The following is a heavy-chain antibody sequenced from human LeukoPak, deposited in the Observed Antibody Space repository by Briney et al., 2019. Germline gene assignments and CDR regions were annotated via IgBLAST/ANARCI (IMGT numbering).Heavy chain of an antibody. V-gene: IGHV1-2*06. Sequence: ASVKVSCKASGYSFSDYPMHWVRQAPGQGLEWMGRINFNSGGTSYAQNFQGRVTMTRDTSINTAYMELSGLTSDGPAVYYCARGGSGSGYLYYFDHWGQGTLVSVPS. CDR1: GYSFSDYP. D-gene: IGHD3-10*01. CDR3: ARGGSGSGYLYYFDH. J-gene: IGHJ4*02. CDR2: INFNSGGT.